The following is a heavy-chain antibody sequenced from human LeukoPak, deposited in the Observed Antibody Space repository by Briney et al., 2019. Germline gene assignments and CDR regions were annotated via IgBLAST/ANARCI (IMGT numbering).Heavy chain of an antibody. D-gene: IGHD3-3*01. V-gene: IGHV1-69*13. CDR2: IIPIFGTA. Sequence: ASVKVSCKASGGTFSSYAISWVRQAPGQGLEWMGGIIPIFGTANYAQKFQGRVTITADESTSTAYMELSSLRSEDTAVYYCARDTPLTIFGVVPRAAYYMDVWGKGTRSPSP. CDR1: GGTFSSYA. CDR3: ARDTPLTIFGVVPRAAYYMDV. J-gene: IGHJ6*03.